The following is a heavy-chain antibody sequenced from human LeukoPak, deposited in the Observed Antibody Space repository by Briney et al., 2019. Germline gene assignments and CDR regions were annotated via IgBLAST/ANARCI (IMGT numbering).Heavy chain of an antibody. CDR3: ARGQWEDGGNWFDP. Sequence: ASVKVSCKASGYTFTSSDINWVRQATGQGLEWMGWMNPNSGNTGYAQTFQGRVTMTRDTSISTAYMELSSLRSEDTAVYYRARGQWEDGGNWFDPWGQGTLVTVSS. D-gene: IGHD1-26*01. CDR2: MNPNSGNT. CDR1: GYTFTSSD. J-gene: IGHJ5*02. V-gene: IGHV1-8*01.